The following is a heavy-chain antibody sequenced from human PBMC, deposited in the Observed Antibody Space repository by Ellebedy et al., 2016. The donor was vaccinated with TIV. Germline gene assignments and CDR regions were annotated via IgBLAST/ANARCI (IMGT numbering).Heavy chain of an antibody. CDR3: SRDGGRGGGNDF. CDR1: GFTFRSYS. CDR2: IKSSSNPI. J-gene: IGHJ4*02. Sequence: GGSLRLSCAASGFTFRSYSMTWVRQAPGKGLEWVSHIKSSSNPIYYADSVKGRFIISRDNAKNSLYLQMNNLRDEDTAVYYCSRDGGRGGGNDFWGQGTLVIVSS. V-gene: IGHV3-48*02. D-gene: IGHD3-16*01.